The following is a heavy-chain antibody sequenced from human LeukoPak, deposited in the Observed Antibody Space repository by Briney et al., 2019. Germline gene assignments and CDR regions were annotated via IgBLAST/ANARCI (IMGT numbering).Heavy chain of an antibody. CDR3: AKVLSGWY. Sequence: PGGSLRLSCAASGFTVSRNNMNWVRQAPGKGLEWVSVIYSGGNTYYADSVKDRFTISRDKSKNTLYLQMSGLRTDDTAVYYCAKVLSGWYWGQGTLVTVSS. CDR1: GFTVSRNN. D-gene: IGHD6-19*01. V-gene: IGHV3-66*01. J-gene: IGHJ4*02. CDR2: IYSGGNT.